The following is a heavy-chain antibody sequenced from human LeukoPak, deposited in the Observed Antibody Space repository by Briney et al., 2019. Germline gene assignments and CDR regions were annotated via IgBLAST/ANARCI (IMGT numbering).Heavy chain of an antibody. CDR2: ISSSGTII. V-gene: IGHV3-11*04. CDR3: VREYCSGGTCYNDY. J-gene: IGHJ4*02. D-gene: IGHD2-15*01. CDR1: GFTFSDYY. Sequence: PGGSLGLSCEASGFTFSDYYMKWIRQASGKGLEWVSYISSSGTIIYYADSVKGRFTISRDNAKNSLYLQMNSLRVEDTALYYCVREYCSGGTCYNDYWGQGTLVTVSS.